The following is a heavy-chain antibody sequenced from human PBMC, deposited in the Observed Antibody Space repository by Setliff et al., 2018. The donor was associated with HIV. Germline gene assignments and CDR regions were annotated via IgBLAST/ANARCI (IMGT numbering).Heavy chain of an antibody. J-gene: IGHJ5*02. D-gene: IGHD2-8*01. CDR2: ISYSGIT. CDR1: GASIISGDFY. Sequence: SETLSLTCSVSGASIISGDFYWAWIRQHPGKGLEWLGYISYSGITYYKPSLRSRVSISVDTSKNQFSLKLSSVTAADTAVYYCARRGRDGVFIMFATGFDPWGQGALVTVSS. CDR3: ARRGRDGVFIMFATGFDP. V-gene: IGHV4-31*03.